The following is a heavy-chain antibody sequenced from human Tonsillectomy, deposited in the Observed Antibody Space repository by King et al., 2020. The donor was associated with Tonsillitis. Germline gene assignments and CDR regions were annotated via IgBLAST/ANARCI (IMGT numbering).Heavy chain of an antibody. Sequence: VQLQESGPGLVKPSQTLSLTCTVSGGSISSVTYYWRWIRQPAGKGLEWIGRIYTSGSTNYNPSLKSRVTMSVDTSKNQFSLKLSSVTAADTAVYYCARDSNFWVGRFGALSSYYYYMDVWGKGTTVTVSS. D-gene: IGHD3-10*01. V-gene: IGHV4-61*02. CDR2: IYTSGST. J-gene: IGHJ6*03. CDR1: GGSISSVTYY. CDR3: ARDSNFWVGRFGALSSYYYYMDV.